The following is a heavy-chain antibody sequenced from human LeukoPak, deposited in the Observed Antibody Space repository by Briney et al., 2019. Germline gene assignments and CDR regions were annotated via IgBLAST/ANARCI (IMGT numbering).Heavy chain of an antibody. V-gene: IGHV1-69*02. J-gene: IGHJ6*03. CDR3: ARSLGATTGYYYYYYMDV. CDR2: IIPILGIA. CDR1: GGTFSSYT. D-gene: IGHD1-26*01. Sequence: SVKVSCKASGGTFSSYTISWVGQAPGQGLEWMGRIIPILGIANYAQKFQGRVTITADKSTSTAYMELSSLRSEDTAVYYCARSLGATTGYYYYYYMDVWGKGTTVTVSS.